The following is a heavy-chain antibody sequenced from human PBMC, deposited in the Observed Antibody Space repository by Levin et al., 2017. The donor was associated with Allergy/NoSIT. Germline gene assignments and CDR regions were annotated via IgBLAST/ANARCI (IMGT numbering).Heavy chain of an antibody. J-gene: IGHJ4*02. CDR1: GGSISNYY. CDR2: IYYSGTT. V-gene: IGHV4-59*08. CDR3: ARQAARYYFDY. Sequence: TSETLSLTCTVSGGSISNYYWSWIRQPPGKGLEWIGFIYYSGTTSYNPSLKSRLTISVDTSENQFSLKLSSVTAADTAVYYCARQAARYYFDYWGQGTLVTVSS. D-gene: IGHD6-6*01.